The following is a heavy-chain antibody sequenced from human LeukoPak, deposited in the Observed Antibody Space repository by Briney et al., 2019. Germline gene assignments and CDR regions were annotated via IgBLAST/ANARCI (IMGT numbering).Heavy chain of an antibody. CDR3: ARDMSSSWYSNWFDP. D-gene: IGHD6-13*01. CDR1: GFTFSSYS. V-gene: IGHV3-7*01. CDR2: IKQDGSEK. J-gene: IGHJ5*02. Sequence: PGGSLRLSCAVSGFTFSSYSMNWVRQAPGKGLEWVANIKQDGSEKYYVDSVKGRFTISRDNAKNSLYLQMNSLRAEDTAVYYCARDMSSSWYSNWFDPWGQGTLVTVSS.